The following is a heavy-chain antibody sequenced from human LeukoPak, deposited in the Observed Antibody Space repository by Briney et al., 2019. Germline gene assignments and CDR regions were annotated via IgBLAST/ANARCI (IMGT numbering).Heavy chain of an antibody. D-gene: IGHD5-18*01. CDR2: IIPVFGTA. CDR1: GGTFSSYA. V-gene: IGHV1-69*01. Sequence: ASVKVSCKASGGTFSSYAISWVRQAPGQGLEWMGGIIPVFGTANYAQKFQGRVTITADESTSTAYMELSSLRSEDTAVYYCAKDTAMVATWGNYFDYWGQGTLVTVSS. CDR3: AKDTAMVATWGNYFDY. J-gene: IGHJ4*02.